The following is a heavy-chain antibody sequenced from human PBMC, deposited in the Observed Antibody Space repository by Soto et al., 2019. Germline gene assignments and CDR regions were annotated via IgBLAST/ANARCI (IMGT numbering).Heavy chain of an antibody. CDR2: IYYSGTT. CDR3: ARAVTTKDVLDS. J-gene: IGHJ4*02. V-gene: IGHV4-31*03. D-gene: IGHD1-1*01. Sequence: QVQLQESGPGLVKPSQTLSLTCTVSGGSISSGGYYWSWIRQHPGGGLEWIGYIYYSGTTHYNPSLKSRLTISVDTSKNQFSLRLSSVTAADTAVYYCARAVTTKDVLDSWGQGILVTVSS. CDR1: GGSISSGGYY.